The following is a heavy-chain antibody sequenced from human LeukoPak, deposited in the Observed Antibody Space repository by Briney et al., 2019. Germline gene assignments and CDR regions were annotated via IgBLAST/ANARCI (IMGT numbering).Heavy chain of an antibody. CDR2: ISAYNGNT. CDR3: ARDPCEPNTHTILYYYYGMDV. Sequence: ASVKVSCKASGYTFTSYGISWVRQAPGQGLDWMGWISAYNGNTNYAQKLRGRVAMTTDTSTSTAYMELRNLRSEDTAVYYCARDPCEPNTHTILYYYYGMDVWGQGTTVTVSS. CDR1: GYTFTSYG. V-gene: IGHV1-18*01. D-gene: IGHD3-10*01. J-gene: IGHJ6*02.